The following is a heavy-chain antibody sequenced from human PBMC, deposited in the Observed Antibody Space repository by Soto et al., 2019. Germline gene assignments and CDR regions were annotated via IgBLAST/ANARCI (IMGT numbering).Heavy chain of an antibody. V-gene: IGHV3-48*01. Sequence: GGSLRLSCAASGFTFSSYSMNWVRQAPGKGLEWVSYISSTSSVIYYADSVKGRFTVSRDNAKNSVFLQMNSLRGDDTAVYYCARRRAVSGTGAYWGQGTLDTVSS. J-gene: IGHJ4*02. CDR2: ISSTSSVI. CDR3: ARRRAVSGTGAY. CDR1: GFTFSSYS. D-gene: IGHD1-26*01.